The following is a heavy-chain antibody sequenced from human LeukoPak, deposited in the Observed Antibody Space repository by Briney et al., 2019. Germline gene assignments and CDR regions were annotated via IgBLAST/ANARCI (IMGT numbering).Heavy chain of an antibody. CDR3: ARKGQWELSLKNYGMDV. V-gene: IGHV3-74*01. D-gene: IGHD1-26*01. Sequence: GGSLRLSCSASGFSFSSYWMHWVRQDPGMGLVWVSRIKSDGSSTSYGDSVKGRFTISRDNAKNTLYLQMNSLRAEDTAVYYCARKGQWELSLKNYGMDVWGQGTTVTVSS. CDR2: IKSDGSST. CDR1: GFSFSSYW. J-gene: IGHJ6*02.